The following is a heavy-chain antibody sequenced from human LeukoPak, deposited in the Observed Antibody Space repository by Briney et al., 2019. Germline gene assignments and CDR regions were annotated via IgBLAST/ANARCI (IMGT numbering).Heavy chain of an antibody. V-gene: IGHV4-39*01. CDR2: IYYGRTT. CDR1: GFTFRNYA. J-gene: IGHJ4*02. CDR3: VRHDGRGGATMGALDS. Sequence: GSLRLSCAASGFTFRNYAMSWIRQSPGKGLEWIGSIYYGRTTYYNPSLNSRVTISVVTSKNQFSLQLNSVTAADTAVYYCVRHDGRGGATMGALDSWGQGSLVTVSS. D-gene: IGHD5-12*01.